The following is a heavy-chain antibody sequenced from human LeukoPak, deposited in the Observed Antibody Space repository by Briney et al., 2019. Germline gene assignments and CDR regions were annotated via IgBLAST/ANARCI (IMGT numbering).Heavy chain of an antibody. Sequence: GGSLRLSCATSGFTFSSYSMNWVRQAPGKGLEWVSSITRSSIYIYYADSVKGRFTISRDNAKNSLYLQMNSLRAEDTAIYYCAKGRTGSSAKFTFDCWGQGTLVTVSS. V-gene: IGHV3-21*04. CDR2: ITRSSIYI. CDR3: AKGRTGSSAKFTFDC. J-gene: IGHJ4*02. D-gene: IGHD1-26*01. CDR1: GFTFSSYS.